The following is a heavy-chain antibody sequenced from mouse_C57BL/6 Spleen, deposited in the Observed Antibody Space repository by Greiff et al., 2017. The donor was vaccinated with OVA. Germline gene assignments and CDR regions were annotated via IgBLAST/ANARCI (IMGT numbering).Heavy chain of an antibody. D-gene: IGHD3-2*02. Sequence: QVQLQQPGAELVRPGSSVKLSCKASGYTFTSYWMHWVKQRPIQGLEWIGNIDPSDSETHYNQKVKDKATLTVDKSYSTASMQLISLTSEDSAAYYCANLDSSGYGYFDYWGQGTTLTVSS. CDR1: GYTFTSYW. CDR3: ANLDSSGYGYFDY. J-gene: IGHJ2*01. V-gene: IGHV1-52*01. CDR2: IDPSDSET.